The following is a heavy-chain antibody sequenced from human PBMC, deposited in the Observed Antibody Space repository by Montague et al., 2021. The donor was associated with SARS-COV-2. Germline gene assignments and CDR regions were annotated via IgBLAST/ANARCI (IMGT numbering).Heavy chain of an antibody. D-gene: IGHD3-3*01. CDR2: IYSGGSST. Sequence: SLRLSCAASGFTFSNYAMSWVRQAPGKGLEWVSVIYSGGSSTYYADSVKGRFTISRDNSKNTLYLQMNSLRAEDTAVYYCAKDPYYEFWSGYYFDYWGQGTLVTVSS. CDR1: GFTFSNYA. CDR3: AKDPYYEFWSGYYFDY. J-gene: IGHJ4*02. V-gene: IGHV3-23*03.